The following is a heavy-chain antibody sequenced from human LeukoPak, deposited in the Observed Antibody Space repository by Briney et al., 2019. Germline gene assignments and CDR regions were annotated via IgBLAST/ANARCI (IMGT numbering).Heavy chain of an antibody. V-gene: IGHV1-69*13. CDR3: ARDMTDLLHVFDI. Sequence: ASVTVSCKPSSGTFSSYTINWVRQAPGQGLEWMGGIIPIFSTANYAQKFQGRVTITADESMTTVYMELSSLRSEDTAVYYCARDMTDLLHVFDIWGQGTMVTVSS. D-gene: IGHD3-16*01. J-gene: IGHJ3*02. CDR2: IIPIFSTA. CDR1: SGTFSSYT.